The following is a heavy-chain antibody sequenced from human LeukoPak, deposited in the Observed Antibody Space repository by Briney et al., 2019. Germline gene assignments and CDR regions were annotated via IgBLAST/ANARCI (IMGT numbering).Heavy chain of an antibody. Sequence: SETLSLTCTVSGGSISSSSYYWGWIRQPAGKGLEWIGRIYTSGSTNYNPSLKSRVTISVDTSKNQFSLKLSSVTAADTAVYYCARVWGLRYFDLFGRWYDDAFDIWGQGTMVTVSS. CDR2: IYTSGST. V-gene: IGHV4-61*02. CDR1: GGSISSSSYY. CDR3: ARVWGLRYFDLFGRWYDDAFDI. J-gene: IGHJ3*02. D-gene: IGHD3-9*01.